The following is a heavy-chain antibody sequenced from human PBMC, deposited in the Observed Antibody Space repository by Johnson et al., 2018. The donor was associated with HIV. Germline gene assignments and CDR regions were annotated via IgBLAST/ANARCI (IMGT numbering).Heavy chain of an antibody. CDR2: IYGGGST. CDR3: ARACRDGYTCDAFDI. CDR1: GFTFSSYG. D-gene: IGHD5-24*01. J-gene: IGHJ3*02. V-gene: IGHV3-NL1*01. Sequence: QVQLVESGGGVVQPGGSLRLSCAASGFTFSSYGMHWVRQAPGKGLEWVSVIYGGGSTDYGDSVNGRFTISRDNSKNTLFLQMNSLRADDTALYYCARACRDGYTCDAFDIWGQGTMVTVSS.